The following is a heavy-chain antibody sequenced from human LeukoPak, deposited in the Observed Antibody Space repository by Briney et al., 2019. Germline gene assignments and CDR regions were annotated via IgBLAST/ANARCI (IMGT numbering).Heavy chain of an antibody. CDR1: GGSISTYY. CDR3: AREEVPHGFDI. CDR2: IYYSGST. J-gene: IGHJ3*02. Sequence: PSETLSLTCTVSGGSISTYYWSWIRQPPGKGLEYIGYIYYSGSTNYNPSLKSRVTMSLDTSKNQFSLKLSSVTAADTAVYYCAREEVPHGFDIWGQGAMVTVSS. V-gene: IGHV4-59*01.